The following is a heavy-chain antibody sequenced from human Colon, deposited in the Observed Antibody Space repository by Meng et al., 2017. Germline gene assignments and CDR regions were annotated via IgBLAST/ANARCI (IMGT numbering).Heavy chain of an antibody. J-gene: IGHJ4*02. CDR2: ISTTGSIA. CDR3: ATTGSRSSGS. CDR1: GFICSDHY. D-gene: IGHD3-22*01. V-gene: IGHV3-11*01. Sequence: LGESGGVWVKPGWSPYRCCFSCGFICSDHYMAWSRQTSGEGLEWVSYISTTGSIAYYADSVKGRFTNSRDNAKTSVYLQMNSLRAEDTAVYYCATTGSRSSGSWGQGTLVTVSS.